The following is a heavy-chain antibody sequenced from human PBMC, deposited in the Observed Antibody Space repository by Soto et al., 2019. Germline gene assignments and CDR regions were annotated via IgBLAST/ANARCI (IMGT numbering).Heavy chain of an antibody. J-gene: IGHJ6*03. CDR1: GGSISSSSYY. Sequence: PSETLSLTCTVSGGSISSSSYYWGWIRQPPGKGLEWIGSIYYSGSTYYNPSLKSRVTISVDTSKNQFSLKLSSVTAADTAVYYCARGPDIPSNFWSGYLYYYYYYMDVWGKGTTVTVS. CDR2: IYYSGST. D-gene: IGHD3-3*01. V-gene: IGHV4-39*01. CDR3: ARGPDIPSNFWSGYLYYYYYYMDV.